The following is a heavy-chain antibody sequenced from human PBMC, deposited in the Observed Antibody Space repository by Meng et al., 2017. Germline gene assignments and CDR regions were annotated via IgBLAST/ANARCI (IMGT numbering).Heavy chain of an antibody. Sequence: SETLSLTCAVYGGSFSGYYWSWIRQPPGKGLEWIGEINHNGSTNYNPSLKTRVTISVDTSKNQFSLKLSSVTAADTAVYYCARVIGSGWYRSSAFDIWGQETMVTVSS. J-gene: IGHJ3*02. V-gene: IGHV4-34*01. CDR1: GGSFSGYY. CDR2: INHNGST. CDR3: ARVIGSGWYRSSAFDI. D-gene: IGHD6-19*01.